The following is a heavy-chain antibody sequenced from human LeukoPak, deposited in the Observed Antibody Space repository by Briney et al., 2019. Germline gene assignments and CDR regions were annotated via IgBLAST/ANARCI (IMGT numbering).Heavy chain of an antibody. CDR3: ARVPIAVAGPFDY. Sequence: ALVKVSCKASGYTFTSYAMHWVRQAPGQRLEWMGWINAGNGNTKYSQKFQGRVTITRDTSASTAYMELSSLRSEDTAVYYCARVPIAVAGPFDYWGQGTLVTVSS. CDR2: INAGNGNT. V-gene: IGHV1-3*01. CDR1: GYTFTSYA. D-gene: IGHD6-19*01. J-gene: IGHJ4*02.